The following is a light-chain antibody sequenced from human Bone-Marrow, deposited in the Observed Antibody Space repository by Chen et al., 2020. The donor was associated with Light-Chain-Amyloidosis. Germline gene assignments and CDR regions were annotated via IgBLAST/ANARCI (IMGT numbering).Light chain of an antibody. CDR3: QVWDRSSDRPV. CDR2: DDS. CDR1: NIGSPS. J-gene: IGLJ3*02. Sequence: SSVLSQPSSVSVPPGQTATIAWGGNNIGSPSVHWYQQTPGQAPLLVVYDDSDRPSGIPERLSGSNSGNTATLTISRVEAGDEADYYCQVWDRSSDRPVFGGGTKLTVL. V-gene: IGLV3-21*02.